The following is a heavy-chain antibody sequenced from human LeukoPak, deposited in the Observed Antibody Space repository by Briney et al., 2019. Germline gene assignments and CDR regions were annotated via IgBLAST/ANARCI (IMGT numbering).Heavy chain of an antibody. CDR3: ARVGVHFHWFLDL. CDR2: LYSGSDT. J-gene: IGHJ2*01. D-gene: IGHD2-8*01. CDR1: RFTDITNY. V-gene: IGHV3-53*01. Sequence: GGSLTLSCASSRFTDITNYMNWVRQAPGKGLEWVSILYSGSDTYYSDSVKGRFTISRDDSRNTLFLHVSSLKAEATGIYYWARVGVHFHWFLDLWGRGTLVGVSS.